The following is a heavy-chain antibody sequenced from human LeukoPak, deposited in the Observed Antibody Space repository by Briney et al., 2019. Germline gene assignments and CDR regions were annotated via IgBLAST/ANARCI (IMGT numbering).Heavy chain of an antibody. CDR1: GGSISSSSYY. CDR2: INHSGNT. Sequence: KTSETLSLTCTVSGGSISSSSYYWGWIRQSPGKGLEWIGEINHSGNTNYNPSLKRRVTISVDTSKNQFSLKLSSVTAADTAVYYCARERRVRANYYDSSGYPHDAFDIWGQGTMVTVSS. D-gene: IGHD3-22*01. V-gene: IGHV4-39*07. CDR3: ARERRVRANYYDSSGYPHDAFDI. J-gene: IGHJ3*02.